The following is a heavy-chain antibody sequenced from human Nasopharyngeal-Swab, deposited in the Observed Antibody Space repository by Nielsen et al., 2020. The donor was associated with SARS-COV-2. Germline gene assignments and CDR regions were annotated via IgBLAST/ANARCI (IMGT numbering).Heavy chain of an antibody. V-gene: IGHV3-64D*08. CDR3: VKRVGDTPKVTDLDY. CDR2: ISSSGANA. Sequence: GESLKISCSASGLIFSSFPMQWVRQAPGKGLEYISAISSSGANAYYSDSVQGRFTISRDNSINTLYLQMSSLRTEDTAVYYCVKRVGDTPKVTDLDYWGQGTLVTVSS. J-gene: IGHJ4*02. D-gene: IGHD5-18*01. CDR1: GLIFSSFP.